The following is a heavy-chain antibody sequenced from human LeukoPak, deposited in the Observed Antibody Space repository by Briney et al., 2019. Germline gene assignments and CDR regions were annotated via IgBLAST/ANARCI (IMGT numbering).Heavy chain of an antibody. CDR1: GFTFSSYA. D-gene: IGHD6-13*01. CDR2: ISHDGSNK. J-gene: IGHJ3*01. V-gene: IGHV3-30-3*01. CDR3: AGSSPELVRGAFDF. Sequence: PERSLTLSCAASGFTFSSYAMHWVRQAPGKGLEWVAVISHDGSNKYYADSVKGRFTISRDNSKNTLYLQMNSLRAEDTAVYYCAGSSPELVRGAFDFWGQGTMVTVSS.